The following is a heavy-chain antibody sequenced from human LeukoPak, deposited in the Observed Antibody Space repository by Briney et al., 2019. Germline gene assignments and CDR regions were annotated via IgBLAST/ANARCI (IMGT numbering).Heavy chain of an antibody. J-gene: IGHJ6*02. CDR2: INSDGSST. Sequence: PGGSLRLSCAASGFTFSSYWMHWVRQAPGKGLVWVSRINSDGSSTSYADSVKGRFTISRDNAKNTLYLQMNSLRAEDTAVYYCARGGVLVVVAARLPYGMDVWGQGTTVTVS. V-gene: IGHV3-74*01. D-gene: IGHD2-15*01. CDR3: ARGGVLVVVAARLPYGMDV. CDR1: GFTFSSYW.